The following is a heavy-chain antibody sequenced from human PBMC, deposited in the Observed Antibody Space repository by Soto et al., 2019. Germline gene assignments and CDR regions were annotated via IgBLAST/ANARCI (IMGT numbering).Heavy chain of an antibody. CDR3: ARDYSSSYSNYYYYGMEV. CDR1: GGSISSGGYY. J-gene: IGHJ6*02. D-gene: IGHD6-6*01. V-gene: IGHV4-31*03. CDR2: IYYSGST. Sequence: SETLSLTCTVSGGSISSGGYYWSWIRQHPGKGLEWIGYIYYSGSTHYNPSLKSRVTISVDTSKNQFSLKLSSVTAADTAVYYCARDYSSSYSNYYYYGMEVWGQGTTVTVSS.